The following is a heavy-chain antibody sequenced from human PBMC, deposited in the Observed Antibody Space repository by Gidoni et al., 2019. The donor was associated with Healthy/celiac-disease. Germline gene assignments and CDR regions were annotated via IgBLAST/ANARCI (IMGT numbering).Heavy chain of an antibody. CDR3: ARGRYCSSTSCYTPYWYFDL. CDR1: TCGDYY. Sequence: TCGDYYWSWIRQPPGKGLEWIGYIYYSGSTYYNPSLKSRVTISVDTSKNQFSLKLSSVTAADTAVYYCARGRYCSSTSCYTPYWYFDLWGRGTLVTVSS. V-gene: IGHV4-30-4*01. D-gene: IGHD2-2*02. CDR2: IYYSGST. J-gene: IGHJ2*01.